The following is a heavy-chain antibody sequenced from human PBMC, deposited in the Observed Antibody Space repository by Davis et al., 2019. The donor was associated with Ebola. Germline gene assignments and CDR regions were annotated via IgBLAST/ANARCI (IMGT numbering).Heavy chain of an antibody. V-gene: IGHV4-39*01. CDR3: ARREVAVGPVDY. CDR2: IYYSGSS. CDR1: GGSISSRSYY. D-gene: IGHD6-6*01. J-gene: IGHJ4*02. Sequence: MPSETLSLTCTVSGGSISSRSYYWGWIRQTPGKGLEWIGSIYYSGSSDYNPSLESRVTISVDTSRNQFSLTLKSVTAADTAVYYCARREVAVGPVDYWGQGTLVSVSS.